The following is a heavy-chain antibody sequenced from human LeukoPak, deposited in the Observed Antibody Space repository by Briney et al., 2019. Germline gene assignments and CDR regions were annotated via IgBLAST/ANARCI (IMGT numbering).Heavy chain of an antibody. CDR2: IIPILVIA. Sequence: ASVKVSCKASGGTFSRYAISWVRQAPGQGLEWMGRIIPILVIANYAQKFQGRVTITADKSTSTAYLELSSLRSEDTAVYYCANVGCSSTSCLGAFDYWGQGSLVAVSS. CDR3: ANVGCSSTSCLGAFDY. CDR1: GGTFSRYA. D-gene: IGHD2-2*01. V-gene: IGHV1-69*04. J-gene: IGHJ4*02.